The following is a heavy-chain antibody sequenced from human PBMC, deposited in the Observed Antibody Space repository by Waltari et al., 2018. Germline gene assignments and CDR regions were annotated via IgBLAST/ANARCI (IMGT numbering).Heavy chain of an antibody. CDR1: GFTFSSFW. V-gene: IGHV3-74*03. D-gene: IGHD1-1*01. CDR2: IKTEPSNT. J-gene: IGHJ6*02. CDR3: ARVSRRTYRSPVPGRHYYYGMDV. Sequence: EEQLVESGGGLVQPGDSLRLSCAASGFTFSSFWMTWVRQAPGKGPLWVSRIKTEPSNTTYADSVKVLFTISMYNARNTLYLQMNRLRADDTAVYFCARVSRRTYRSPVPGRHYYYGMDVWCQGTTVTVSS.